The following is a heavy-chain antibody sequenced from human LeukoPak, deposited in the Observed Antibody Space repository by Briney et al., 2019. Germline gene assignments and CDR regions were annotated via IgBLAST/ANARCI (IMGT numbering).Heavy chain of an antibody. CDR1: GFTFGSHA. V-gene: IGHV3-74*01. CDR2: INRDGTST. J-gene: IGHJ4*02. CDR3: ALEIAAFDY. Sequence: GGSLRLSCEASGFTFGSHAMYWVRQAPGKGLVWVSRINRDGTSTSYADSVKGRFTISRDNTKNTLYLQMNSLRAEDTAVYYCALEIAAFDYWGQGTLVTVSS. D-gene: IGHD2-15*01.